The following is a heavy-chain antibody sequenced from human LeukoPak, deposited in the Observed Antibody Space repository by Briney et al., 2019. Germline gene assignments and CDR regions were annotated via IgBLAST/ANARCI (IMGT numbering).Heavy chain of an antibody. Sequence: SETLSLTCTVSGGSINNYYWSWIRQPPGKGLEWIGYIYYSGSTNYNPSLKSRVTITEDTSKNQFSLKLGSVTAADTAVYYCARHAGGGRYYVPFDYWGQGTLVTVSS. CDR1: GGSINNYY. D-gene: IGHD1-26*01. J-gene: IGHJ4*02. CDR2: IYYSGST. CDR3: ARHAGGGRYYVPFDY. V-gene: IGHV4-59*08.